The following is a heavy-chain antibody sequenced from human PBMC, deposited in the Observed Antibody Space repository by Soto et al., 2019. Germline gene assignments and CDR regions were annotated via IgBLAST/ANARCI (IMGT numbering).Heavy chain of an antibody. CDR1: GGTFSTYT. CDR3: ARAPYGDRLDY. D-gene: IGHD4-17*01. J-gene: IGHJ4*02. Sequence: QVQLVQSGAEMKKPGSSVNVSCKASGGTFSTYTITWVRQAPGQGLEWMGRIIPILGMPNYAQKFQGRVTITADKSTNTVYMELNNLRSEDTAVYSCARAPYGDRLDYWGQGTLVTVSS. V-gene: IGHV1-69*02. CDR2: IIPILGMP.